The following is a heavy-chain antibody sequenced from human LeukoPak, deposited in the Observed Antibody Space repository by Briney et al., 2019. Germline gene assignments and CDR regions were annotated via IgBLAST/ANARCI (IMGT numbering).Heavy chain of an antibody. V-gene: IGHV1-2*06. CDR1: GYTFTGYY. CDR3: ARETVAPVNWFDP. Sequence: GASVKVSCKASGYTFTGYYMHWVRQAPGQGLEWMGRINPNSGGTNYAQKFQGRVTMTRDTSISTAYMELSRLRSDDTAVYYCARETVAPVNWFDPWGQGTLVTVSS. CDR2: INPNSGGT. J-gene: IGHJ5*02. D-gene: IGHD2-15*01.